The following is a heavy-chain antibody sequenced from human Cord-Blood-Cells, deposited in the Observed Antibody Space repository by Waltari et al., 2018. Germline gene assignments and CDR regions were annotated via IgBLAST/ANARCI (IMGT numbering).Heavy chain of an antibody. CDR1: GGSFSGYY. D-gene: IGHD6-6*01. Sequence: QVQLQQWGAGLLKPSETLSLTCAVYGGSFSGYYWSWIRQPPGKGLEWIGEINHSGSTNYNPSLKSRVTISVDTSKNQFSLKLSSVTAADTAVYYCVRPQGYSSSFDIWGQGTMVTVSS. J-gene: IGHJ3*02. V-gene: IGHV4-34*01. CDR2: INHSGST. CDR3: VRPQGYSSSFDI.